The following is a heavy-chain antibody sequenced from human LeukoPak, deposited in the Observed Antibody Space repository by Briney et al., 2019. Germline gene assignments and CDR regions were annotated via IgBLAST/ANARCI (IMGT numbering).Heavy chain of an antibody. CDR3: ARPYYDFWSGPNNWFDP. Sequence: EASVKVSCKASGYTFTSYGISWVRQAPGQGLEWMGWISAYNGNTNYAQKFQGRVTMTRDTSISTAYMELSRLRSDDTAVYYCARPYYDFWSGPNNWFDPWGQGTLVTVSS. CDR2: ISAYNGNT. V-gene: IGHV1-18*01. D-gene: IGHD3-3*01. CDR1: GYTFTSYG. J-gene: IGHJ5*02.